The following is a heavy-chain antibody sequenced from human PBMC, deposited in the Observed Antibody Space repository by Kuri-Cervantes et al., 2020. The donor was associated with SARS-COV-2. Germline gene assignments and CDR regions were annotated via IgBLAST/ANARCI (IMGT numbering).Heavy chain of an antibody. Sequence: GESLKISCAASGFTFSDYYTSWIRQAPGKGLEWVSYISSSGSTIYYADSVKGRFTISRDNAKNSLYLQMNSPRAEDTAVYYCARTGLPGWYYYYGMDVWGQGTTVTVSS. J-gene: IGHJ6*02. CDR2: ISSSGSTI. CDR3: ARTGLPGWYYYYGMDV. CDR1: GFTFSDYY. D-gene: IGHD2-15*01. V-gene: IGHV3-11*01.